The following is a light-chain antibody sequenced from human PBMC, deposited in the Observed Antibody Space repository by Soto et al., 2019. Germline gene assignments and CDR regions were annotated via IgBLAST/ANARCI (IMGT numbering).Light chain of an antibody. CDR3: QEYGSSPQT. CDR2: GAS. V-gene: IGKV3-20*01. Sequence: DNVLTQSPGTLSLTPGERSTLSCRASQSVSSSYLALYQQKPGPAPRLLIYGASSRATGIPDRFSGSGSGTDFTLTISRLEPEDFAVYYCQEYGSSPQTFGQGTKVDI. CDR1: QSVSSSY. J-gene: IGKJ1*01.